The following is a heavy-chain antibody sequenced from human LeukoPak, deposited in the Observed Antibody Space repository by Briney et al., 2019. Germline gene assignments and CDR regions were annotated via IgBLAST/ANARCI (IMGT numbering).Heavy chain of an antibody. CDR3: ARGEEGYYDLKGAFDI. CDR2: ISGSAGST. Sequence: GGSLRLSCAASGFTFSSYAMSWVRQAPGKGLEWVSAISGSAGSTFYADSVKGRFTISRDNAKNSLYLQMNSLRAEDTAVYYCARGEEGYYDLKGAFDIWGQGTMVTVSS. CDR1: GFTFSSYA. J-gene: IGHJ3*02. V-gene: IGHV3-23*01. D-gene: IGHD3-22*01.